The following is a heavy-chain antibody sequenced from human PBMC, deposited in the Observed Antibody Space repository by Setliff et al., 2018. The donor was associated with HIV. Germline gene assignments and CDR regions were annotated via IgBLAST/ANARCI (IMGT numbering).Heavy chain of an antibody. CDR2: IDPGNGNT. J-gene: IGHJ4*02. V-gene: IGHV1-3*03. Sequence: VASVKVSCKASGYTFTSYVMHWVRQAPGQRLEWMGWIDPGNGNTKYSQELQGRVTITRDTSASTTYVELSSLRSEDMGVYYCAREGAFYGLDLDYWGQGTPVTVSS. CDR3: AREGAFYGLDLDY. D-gene: IGHD3-3*02. CDR1: GYTFTSYV.